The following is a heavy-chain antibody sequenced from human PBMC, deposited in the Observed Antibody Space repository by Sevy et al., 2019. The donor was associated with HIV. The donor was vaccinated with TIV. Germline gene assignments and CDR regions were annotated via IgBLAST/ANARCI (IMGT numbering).Heavy chain of an antibody. D-gene: IGHD6-13*01. Sequence: GGSLRLSCAASGFTFSDYYMSWIRQAPGKGLEWVSYISSSGSTIYYADSVKGRFTISRDNAKNSLDLQMNSLRAEDTAVYYCARAPISSSWGYYFDYWGQGTTVTVSS. V-gene: IGHV3-11*01. CDR1: GFTFSDYY. J-gene: IGHJ4*02. CDR2: ISSSGSTI. CDR3: ARAPISSSWGYYFDY.